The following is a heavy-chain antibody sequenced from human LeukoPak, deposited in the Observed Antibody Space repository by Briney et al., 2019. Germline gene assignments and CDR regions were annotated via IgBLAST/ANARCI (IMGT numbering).Heavy chain of an antibody. J-gene: IGHJ4*02. CDR3: ARHPGYSYGYYDY. CDR2: INHSGST. Sequence: SETLSLTCAVYGGSFSGYYWSWIRQPPGKGLEWIGEINHSGSTYYNPSLKSRVTISVDTSKNQFSLKLSSVTAADTAVYYCARHPGYSYGYYDYWGQGTLVTVSS. CDR1: GGSFSGYY. V-gene: IGHV4-34*01. D-gene: IGHD5-18*01.